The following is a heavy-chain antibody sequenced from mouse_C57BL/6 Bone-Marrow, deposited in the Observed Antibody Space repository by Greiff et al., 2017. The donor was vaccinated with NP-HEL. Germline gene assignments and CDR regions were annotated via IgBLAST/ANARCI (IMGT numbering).Heavy chain of an antibody. D-gene: IGHD4-1*02. CDR2: INPSSGYT. CDR1: GYTFTSYW. CDR3: ARYRASTGTRAMDY. Sequence: VQLQQSGAELAKPGASVKLSCKASGYTFTSYWMHWVKQRPGQGLEWIGYINPSSGYTKYNQKFKDKATLSAYHSSSTAYMQLSSLTYEDSAVYYCARYRASTGTRAMDYWGQGTSVTVSS. V-gene: IGHV1-7*01. J-gene: IGHJ4*01.